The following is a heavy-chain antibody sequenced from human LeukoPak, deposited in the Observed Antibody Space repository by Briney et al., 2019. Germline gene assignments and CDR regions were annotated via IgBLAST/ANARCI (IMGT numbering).Heavy chain of an antibody. D-gene: IGHD5-12*01. V-gene: IGHV1-69*13. CDR2: IIPIFGTA. Sequence: SVKVSCKASGGTFSSYAISWVRQAPGQGLEWMGGIIPIFGTANYAQKFQGRVTITADESTSTAYMELSSLRSEDTAVYYCARSPRGYSGYEARLNWFDPWGQGTLVTISS. J-gene: IGHJ5*02. CDR1: GGTFSSYA. CDR3: ARSPRGYSGYEARLNWFDP.